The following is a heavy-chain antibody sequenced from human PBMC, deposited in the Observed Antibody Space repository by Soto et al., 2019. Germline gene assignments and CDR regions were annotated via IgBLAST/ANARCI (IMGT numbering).Heavy chain of an antibody. CDR1: GGTFSSYA. V-gene: IGHV1-69*12. Sequence: QVQLVQSGAEVKKPGSSVKVSCKASGGTFSSYAISWVRQAPGQGLEWMGGIIPIFGTANYAQKFQGRVTITADESTSPAYMELSSLRSEDTAVYYCARDGDYYDSRGDYTDYWGQGTLVTVSS. D-gene: IGHD3-22*01. CDR3: ARDGDYYDSRGDYTDY. CDR2: IIPIFGTA. J-gene: IGHJ4*02.